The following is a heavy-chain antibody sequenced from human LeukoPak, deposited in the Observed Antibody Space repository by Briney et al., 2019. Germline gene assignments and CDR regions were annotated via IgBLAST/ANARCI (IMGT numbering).Heavy chain of an antibody. J-gene: IGHJ4*02. Sequence: GGSLRLSCAASGFTFSSYGMHWVRQAPGKGLEWVAFIRYDGSNKYYADSVKGRFTISRDNSKNTLYLQMNSLRAEDTAVYYCAKNIAAAAHPPSPVDYWGQGTLVTVSS. D-gene: IGHD6-13*01. CDR3: AKNIAAAAHPPSPVDY. V-gene: IGHV3-30*02. CDR1: GFTFSSYG. CDR2: IRYDGSNK.